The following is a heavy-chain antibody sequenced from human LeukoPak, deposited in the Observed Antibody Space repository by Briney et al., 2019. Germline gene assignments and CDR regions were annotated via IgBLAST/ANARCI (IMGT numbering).Heavy chain of an antibody. J-gene: IGHJ5*02. Sequence: GGFLRLSCAASKFTFSSYWMSWVRQAPGKGLEWVANIKQDGSVQFYMDSLKGRFSVSRDNAKNSLYLQMNGLRVEDTAVYYCTRLQIAVAGPNWFDPWGQGTLVTVSS. V-gene: IGHV3-7*01. CDR3: TRLQIAVAGPNWFDP. CDR1: KFTFSSYW. D-gene: IGHD6-19*01. CDR2: IKQDGSVQ.